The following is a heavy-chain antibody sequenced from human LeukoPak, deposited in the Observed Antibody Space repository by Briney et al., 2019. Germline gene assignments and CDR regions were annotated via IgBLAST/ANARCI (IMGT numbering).Heavy chain of an antibody. Sequence: GGSLRLSCAASGFTFSSYWMSWVRQAPGKGLEWVANIKQDGSEKYYVDSVKGRFTISRDNAKNSLYLQMNSLRAEDTAVYYCARDPAYYYDSSGYYYPAGGVYWGQGTLVTVSS. CDR1: GFTFSSYW. V-gene: IGHV3-7*01. CDR2: IKQDGSEK. J-gene: IGHJ4*02. D-gene: IGHD3-22*01. CDR3: ARDPAYYYDSSGYYYPAGGVY.